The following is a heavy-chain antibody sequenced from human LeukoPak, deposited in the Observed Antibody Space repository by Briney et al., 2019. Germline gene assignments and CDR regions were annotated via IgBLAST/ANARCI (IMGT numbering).Heavy chain of an antibody. D-gene: IGHD4-17*01. CDR3: ARDSDYGELDAFDI. Sequence: SQTLSLTCTVSGGSTSSGSYYWSWIRQPAGKGLEWIGRIYTSGSTNYNPSLKSRVTISVDTSKNQFSLKLSSVTAADTAVYYCARDSDYGELDAFDIWGQGTMVTVSS. V-gene: IGHV4-61*02. CDR2: IYTSGST. CDR1: GGSTSSGSYY. J-gene: IGHJ3*02.